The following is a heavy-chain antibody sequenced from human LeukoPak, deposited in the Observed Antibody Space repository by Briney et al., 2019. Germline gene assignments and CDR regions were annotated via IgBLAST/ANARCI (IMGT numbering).Heavy chain of an antibody. D-gene: IGHD1-1*01. Sequence: GGSLTLSCAASDFPFRGSALHWVRQASGRGLQWIGRIRSKTNNYTTTYIASVRGRFNISRDDSKNTTFLQMISLKTEDTAIYYCTSRGTAGSRGMDVWGQGTAVTVSS. J-gene: IGHJ6*02. V-gene: IGHV3-73*01. CDR2: IRSKTNNYTT. CDR1: DFPFRGSA. CDR3: TSRGTAGSRGMDV.